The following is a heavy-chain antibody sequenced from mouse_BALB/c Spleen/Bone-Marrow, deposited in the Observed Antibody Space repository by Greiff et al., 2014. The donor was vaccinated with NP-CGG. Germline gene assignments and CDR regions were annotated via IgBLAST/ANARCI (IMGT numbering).Heavy chain of an antibody. D-gene: IGHD2-1*01. CDR2: IAPGSGST. CDR3: ARGIYYGNYVYAGDY. J-gene: IGHJ4*01. Sequence: DLVKPGASVKLSCKASGYTFTNYWINWIKQRPGQGLEWIGRIAPGSGSTYYNEMFKGKATLTVDTSSSTAYIQLSSLSSEDSAVYFCARGIYYGNYVYAGDYWGQGTSVTVSS. V-gene: IGHV1S41*01. CDR1: GYTFTNYW.